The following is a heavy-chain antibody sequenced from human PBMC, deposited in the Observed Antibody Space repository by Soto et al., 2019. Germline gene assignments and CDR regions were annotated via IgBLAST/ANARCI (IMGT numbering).Heavy chain of an antibody. CDR2: VNTYNGHT. V-gene: IGHV1-18*04. CDR1: GYIFTAYY. D-gene: IGHD2-8*01. J-gene: IGHJ4*02. CDR3: TRDKRNSNGAEDS. Sequence: QAQLVQSGPEVQKPGASVKVSCKASGYIFTAYYIGWARQAPGQGLEWMGWVNTYNGHTGYAQKFQGRVTMTTDTSTSTAYMELRDLGTDDTAVYYCTRDKRNSNGAEDSWGQGTLVTVSS.